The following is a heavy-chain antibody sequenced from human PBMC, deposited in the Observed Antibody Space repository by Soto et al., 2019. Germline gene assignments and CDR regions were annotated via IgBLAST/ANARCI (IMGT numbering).Heavy chain of an antibody. CDR2: ISYDGSNK. CDR1: GFTFSSYG. Sequence: QVQLVESGGGVVQPGRSLRLSCAASGFTFSSYGMHWVRQAPGKGLEWVAVISYDGSNKYYADSVKGRFTISRDNSKNTLYLQMNSLRAEDTAVYYCAKVTYCGGDCLDWYFDLWGRGTLVTVSS. CDR3: AKVTYCGGDCLDWYFDL. J-gene: IGHJ2*01. D-gene: IGHD2-21*02. V-gene: IGHV3-30*18.